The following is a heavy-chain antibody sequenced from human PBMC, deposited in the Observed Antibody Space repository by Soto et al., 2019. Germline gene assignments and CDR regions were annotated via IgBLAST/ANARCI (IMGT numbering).Heavy chain of an antibody. D-gene: IGHD5-18*01. CDR3: AKDIRRGYSYGYYDY. CDR1: GFTFDDYT. CDR2: ISWDGGST. Sequence: EVQLVESGGVVVQPGGSLRLSCAASGFTFDDYTMHWVRQAPGKGLEWVSLISWDGGSTYYADSVKGRFNISRDNNKNSLYLQMNRLRTEDNAMYDCAKDIRRGYSYGYYDYWGQGTLVTVSS. V-gene: IGHV3-43*01. J-gene: IGHJ4*02.